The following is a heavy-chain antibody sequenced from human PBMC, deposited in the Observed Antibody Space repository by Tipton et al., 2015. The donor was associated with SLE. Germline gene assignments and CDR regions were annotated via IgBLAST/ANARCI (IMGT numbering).Heavy chain of an antibody. CDR3: ARGNDYQYGMDV. Sequence: TLSLTCTVSGGSISSGSYYWSWIRQPAEKGLEWIGHIYARGSTNYNPSLKSRVAMSVDTSMNQFSLKLSSVTAADTAVYYCARGNDYQYGMDVWGQGTTVIVSS. CDR2: IYARGST. J-gene: IGHJ6*02. V-gene: IGHV4-61*09. CDR1: GGSISSGSYY.